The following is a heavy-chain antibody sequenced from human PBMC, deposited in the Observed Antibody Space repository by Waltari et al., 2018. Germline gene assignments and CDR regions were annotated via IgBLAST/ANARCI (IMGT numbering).Heavy chain of an antibody. D-gene: IGHD3-22*01. CDR1: GITFSRYW. CDR3: ATCYYYDSSGNYYVSDY. CDR2: INSDGSST. J-gene: IGHJ4*02. Sequence: EVQLVESGGGLVQPGGSLRLSCAASGITFSRYWMHWVRQAPGQGLVWVSRINSDGSSTSYADSVKGRFTISRDNAKNTLYLQMNSLRAEDTAVYYCATCYYYDSSGNYYVSDYWGQGTLVTVSS. V-gene: IGHV3-74*01.